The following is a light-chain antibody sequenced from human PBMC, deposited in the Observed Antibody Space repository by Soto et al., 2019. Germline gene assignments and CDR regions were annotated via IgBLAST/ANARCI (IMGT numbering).Light chain of an antibody. J-gene: IGKJ5*01. Sequence: IMLALSPAELPLAPGESTTRSCTASQRVDRHSAWFPQRPGQAPTLLIYDAPTRTTGIPARFSGSGSGADFTLTISSLEPEDFAVYYCQPRSNSITFGQGTRLEIK. CDR1: QRVDRH. CDR2: DAP. CDR3: QPRSNSIT. V-gene: IGKV3-11*01.